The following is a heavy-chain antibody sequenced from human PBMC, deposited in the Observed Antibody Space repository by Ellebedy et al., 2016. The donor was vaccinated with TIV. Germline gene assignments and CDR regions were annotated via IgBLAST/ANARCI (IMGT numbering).Heavy chain of an antibody. V-gene: IGHV3-66*01. D-gene: IGHD5-24*01. Sequence: GESLKISCAASGFTVSSHYMSWVRQAPGKGLEWVSVFFSGGNTYYADSVKGRSIISRDNSENTLYLHMNSLRGEDTAVYYCAEMGVRVPDAFDIWGQGTMVTVSS. J-gene: IGHJ3*02. CDR1: GFTVSSHY. CDR3: AEMGVRVPDAFDI. CDR2: FFSGGNT.